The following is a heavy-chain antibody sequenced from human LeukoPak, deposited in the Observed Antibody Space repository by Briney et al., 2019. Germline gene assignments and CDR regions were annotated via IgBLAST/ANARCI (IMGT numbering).Heavy chain of an antibody. J-gene: IGHJ6*03. D-gene: IGHD6-13*01. CDR2: ISSSSSYI. V-gene: IGHV3-21*01. CDR1: GFTFSSYS. Sequence: NPGGSLRLSCAASGFTFSSYSMNWVRQAPGKGLEWVSSISSSSSYIYYADSVKGRFTISRDNAKNSLYLQMNSLRAEDTAVYYCARDLIAAAGTLVALSYYMDVWGKGTTVTVSS. CDR3: ARDLIAAAGTLVALSYYMDV.